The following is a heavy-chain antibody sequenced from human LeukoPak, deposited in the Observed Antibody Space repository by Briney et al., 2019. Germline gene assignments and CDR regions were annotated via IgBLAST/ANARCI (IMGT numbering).Heavy chain of an antibody. Sequence: PSETLSLTCAVYGGSFSGYYWSWIRQPPGKGLEWIGEINHSGSTNYNPSLKSRVTISVDTSKNQFSLKLSSVTAADTAVYYCARLSVGSGSYYLIDYWGQGTLVTVSS. CDR2: INHSGST. D-gene: IGHD3-10*01. J-gene: IGHJ4*02. V-gene: IGHV4-34*01. CDR1: GGSFSGYY. CDR3: ARLSVGSGSYYLIDY.